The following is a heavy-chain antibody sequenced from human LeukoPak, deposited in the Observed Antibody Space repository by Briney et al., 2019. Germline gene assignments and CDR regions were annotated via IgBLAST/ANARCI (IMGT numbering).Heavy chain of an antibody. CDR3: AKDHINDFWSGYYTGY. CDR2: INSDGSST. CDR1: GFTFSNYG. J-gene: IGHJ4*02. Sequence: GGSLRLSCAASGFTFSNYGMHWVRQAPGKGLVWVSRINSDGSSTTYADSVKGRFTISRDNAKNTLYLQMNSLRAEDTAVYYCAKDHINDFWSGYYTGYWGQGTLVTVSS. D-gene: IGHD3-3*01. V-gene: IGHV3-74*01.